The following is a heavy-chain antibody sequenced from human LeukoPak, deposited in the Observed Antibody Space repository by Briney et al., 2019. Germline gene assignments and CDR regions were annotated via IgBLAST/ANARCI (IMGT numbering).Heavy chain of an antibody. D-gene: IGHD2-8*01. V-gene: IGHV4-4*02. CDR2: IYTSGST. Sequence: SGTLSLTCAVSGGSISSSNWWSWVRQPPGKGLEWIGRIYTSGSTNYNPSLKSRVTISVDTSKNQFSLKLSSVTAADTAVYYCARGPIVLMVYAIPADWFDPWGQGTLVTVSS. CDR1: GGSISSSNW. J-gene: IGHJ5*02. CDR3: ARGPIVLMVYAIPADWFDP.